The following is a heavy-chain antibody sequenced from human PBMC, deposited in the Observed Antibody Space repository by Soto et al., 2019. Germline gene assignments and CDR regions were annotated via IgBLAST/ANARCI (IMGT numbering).Heavy chain of an antibody. J-gene: IGHJ6*02. CDR3: AGDCSSTSCHGDYYYGMDV. CDR2: ISSSSSYI. Sequence: GGSLRLSCAASGFTFSSYSMNWVRQAPGKGLEWVSSISSSSSYIYYADSVKGRFTISRDNAKNSLYLQMNSLRAEDTAVYYCAGDCSSTSCHGDYYYGMDVWGQGTTVTVSS. CDR1: GFTFSSYS. V-gene: IGHV3-21*01. D-gene: IGHD2-2*01.